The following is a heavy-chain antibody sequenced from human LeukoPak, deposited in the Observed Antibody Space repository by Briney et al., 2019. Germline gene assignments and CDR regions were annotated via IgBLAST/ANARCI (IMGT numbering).Heavy chain of an antibody. CDR2: IYHTGNT. J-gene: IGHJ5*02. V-gene: IGHV4-4*02. Sequence: PSGTLSLTCAVSGGSISSSNWWSWVRQPPGKGLEWIGEIYHTGNTNYNPSLKSRVTISLYKSKNQFSLKLNSVTAADTAVYYCGRAGRYCSGGSCYGENWFDPWGQGTLVTVSS. CDR3: GRAGRYCSGGSCYGENWFDP. CDR1: GGSISSSNW. D-gene: IGHD2-15*01.